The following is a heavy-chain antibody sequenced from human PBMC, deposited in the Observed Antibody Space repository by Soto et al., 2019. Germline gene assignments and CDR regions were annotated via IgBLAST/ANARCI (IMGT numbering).Heavy chain of an antibody. V-gene: IGHV1-45*02. J-gene: IGHJ4*02. Sequence: QMQLVQSGAEVTKTGSSVTVSCQALGNTFSYRYLHWVRQAPGQALEWMGWIAPFSGDVHYAQKFQERVTLTRDRSINTAHMRMSSLRSEDTAIYFCASGGAGSGPFPWELPDHWGQGTLVTVSS. CDR1: GNTFSYRY. CDR3: ASGGAGSGPFPWELPDH. CDR2: IAPFSGDV. D-gene: IGHD1-26*01.